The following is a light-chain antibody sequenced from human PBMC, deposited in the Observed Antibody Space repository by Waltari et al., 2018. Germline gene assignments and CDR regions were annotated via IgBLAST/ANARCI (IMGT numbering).Light chain of an antibody. V-gene: IGKV2-28*01. CDR2: SGS. CDR3: MQDLQVPLT. Sequence: IVMPHSPLPLPAPPRAPASIPSSSSQSLLHSNAFNHLDWYLQKPGQSPQLLFFSGSNRAAGVPHRFSGSESGTDFTLKISREEAEDVGIYDCMQDLQVPLTFGGGTKVEI. CDR1: QSLLHSNAFNH. J-gene: IGKJ4*01.